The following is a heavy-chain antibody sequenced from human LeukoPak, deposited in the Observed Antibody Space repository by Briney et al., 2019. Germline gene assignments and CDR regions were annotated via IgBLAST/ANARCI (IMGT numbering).Heavy chain of an antibody. J-gene: IGHJ6*02. CDR3: ASLNIVVVPAAITQDYYYYGMDV. D-gene: IGHD2-2*01. CDR1: GGSFSGYY. CDR2: INHSGST. V-gene: IGHV4-34*01. Sequence: SETLSLTCAVYGGSFSGYYWSWIRQPPGKGLEWIGEINHSGSTNYNPSLKSRVTISVDTSKNQFSLKLSSVTAADTAVYYCASLNIVVVPAAITQDYYYYGMDVWAKGPRSPSP.